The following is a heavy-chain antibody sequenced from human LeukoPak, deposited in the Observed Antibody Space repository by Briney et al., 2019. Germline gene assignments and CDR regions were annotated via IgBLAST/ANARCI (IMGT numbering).Heavy chain of an antibody. D-gene: IGHD4-17*01. V-gene: IGHV3-23*01. CDR2: ISGSGGST. Sequence: GGSLRLSCAASGFTFSSYAMSWVRQAPGKGLERVSAISGSGGSTYYADSVKGRFTISRDNSKNTLYLQMNSLRAEDTAVYYCAKDLAVYGDYGPFDYWGQGTLVTVSS. CDR1: GFTFSSYA. CDR3: AKDLAVYGDYGPFDY. J-gene: IGHJ4*02.